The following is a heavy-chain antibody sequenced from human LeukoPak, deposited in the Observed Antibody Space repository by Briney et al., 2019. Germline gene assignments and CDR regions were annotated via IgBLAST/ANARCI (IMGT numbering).Heavy chain of an antibody. D-gene: IGHD1/OR15-1a*01. V-gene: IGHV3-7*01. CDR2: IKYDGSQK. J-gene: IGHJ4*02. CDR3: ATRNNFEY. CDR1: GFPFSGHW. Sequence: GGSLRLSCTVSGFPFSGHWMNWVRQAPGKGLEWVANIKYDGSQKGYVASVEGRFTISRDNAKQSVCLQMNSLRAEDTAVYYCATRNNFEYWGQGILVTVSS.